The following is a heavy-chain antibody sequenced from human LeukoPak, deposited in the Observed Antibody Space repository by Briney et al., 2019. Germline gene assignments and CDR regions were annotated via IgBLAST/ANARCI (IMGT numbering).Heavy chain of an antibody. CDR2: MNPNSGNT. Sequence: ASVKVSCKASGYTFTSYDINWVRQATGQGLEWMGWMNPNSGNTGYAQKFQGRVTITRNTSISTAYMELSSLRSEDTAVYYCAREALMYYYGSGSYLNWFDPWGQGTLVTVSS. CDR3: AREALMYYYGSGSYLNWFDP. J-gene: IGHJ5*02. D-gene: IGHD3-10*01. CDR1: GYTFTSYD. V-gene: IGHV1-8*03.